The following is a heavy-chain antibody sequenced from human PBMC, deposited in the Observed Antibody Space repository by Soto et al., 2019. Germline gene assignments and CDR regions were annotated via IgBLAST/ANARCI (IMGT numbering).Heavy chain of an antibody. CDR3: ARAKMDPWIQLWNGDY. CDR2: ISAYNGNT. D-gene: IGHD5-18*01. CDR1: GYTFTSYG. V-gene: IGHV1-18*01. J-gene: IGHJ4*02. Sequence: ASVKVSCKASGYTFTSYGISWVRQAPGQGLEWMGWISAYNGNTNYAQKLQGRVTMTTDTSTSTAYMELRSLRSDDTAVYYCARAKMDPWIQLWNGDYWGQGTLVTVSS.